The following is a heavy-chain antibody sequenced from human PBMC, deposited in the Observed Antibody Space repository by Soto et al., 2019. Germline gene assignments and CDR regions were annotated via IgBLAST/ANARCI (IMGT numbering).Heavy chain of an antibody. J-gene: IGHJ5*02. CDR1: GGSISSGGYY. CDR2: IYYSGST. Sequence: PSETLSLTCTVSGGSISSGGYYWSWIRQHPGKGLEWIGYIYYSGSTYYNPSLKSRVTISVDTSKNQFSLKLSSVTAADTAVYNCARGELRFWFDPWGQGTLVTVSS. V-gene: IGHV4-31*03. D-gene: IGHD1-26*01. CDR3: ARGELRFWFDP.